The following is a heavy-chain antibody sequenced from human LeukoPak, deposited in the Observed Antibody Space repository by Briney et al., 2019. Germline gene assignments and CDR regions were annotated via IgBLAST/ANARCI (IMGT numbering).Heavy chain of an antibody. CDR2: ISAYNGNT. J-gene: IGHJ4*02. D-gene: IGHD3-22*01. CDR3: ATAPYDSSGYYSVPSLFDY. CDR1: GYTFTSYG. V-gene: IGHV1-18*01. Sequence: ASVKVSCKASGYTFTSYGISWVRQAPGQGLEWMGWISAYNGNTNYAQKFQGRVTMTEDTSTDTAYMELSSLRSEDTAVYYCATAPYDSSGYYSVPSLFDYWGQGTLVTVSS.